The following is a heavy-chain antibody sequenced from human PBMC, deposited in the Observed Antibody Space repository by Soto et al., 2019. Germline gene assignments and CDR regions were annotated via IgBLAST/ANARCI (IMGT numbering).Heavy chain of an antibody. CDR1: GGSISTYY. V-gene: IGHV4-59*12. CDR2: IYYSGAT. Sequence: PSETLSLTCSVSGGSISTYYWSWIRQPPGKGLEWLGYIYYSGATNYNPSLKSRVTISVDRSKNQFSLKLSSVTAADTAVYYCARVRFLEWLHFDYWGQGTLVTVSS. D-gene: IGHD3-3*01. J-gene: IGHJ4*02. CDR3: ARVRFLEWLHFDY.